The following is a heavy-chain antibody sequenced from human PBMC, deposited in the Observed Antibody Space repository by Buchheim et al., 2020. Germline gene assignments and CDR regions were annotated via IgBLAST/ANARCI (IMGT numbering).Heavy chain of an antibody. CDR2: IYYSGST. V-gene: IGHV4-59*01. J-gene: IGHJ5*02. CDR3: ARDLSPYKNWFDP. Sequence: QVQLQESGPGLVKPSETLSLTCTVSGGSISSYYWSWIRQPPGKGLEWIGYIYYSGSTNYNPSLKSRVTISVDTSKNQFSLKLSSVIAADTAVYYCARDLSPYKNWFDPWGQGTL. CDR1: GGSISSYY. D-gene: IGHD1-1*01.